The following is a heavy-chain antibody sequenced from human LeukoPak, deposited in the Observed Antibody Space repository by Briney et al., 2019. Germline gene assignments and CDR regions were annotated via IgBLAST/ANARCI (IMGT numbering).Heavy chain of an antibody. D-gene: IGHD6-13*01. Sequence: AASVKVSCKASGYTFTSYYMHWVRQAPGQGLEWMGIINPSGGSTSYAQKFQGRVTVTRDTSTSTVYMELSSLRSEDTAVYYCALLAAAGPTPSRVKENWFAPWGQGTLVTVSS. CDR1: GYTFTSYY. J-gene: IGHJ5*02. CDR3: ALLAAAGPTPSRVKENWFAP. CDR2: INPSGGST. V-gene: IGHV1-46*01.